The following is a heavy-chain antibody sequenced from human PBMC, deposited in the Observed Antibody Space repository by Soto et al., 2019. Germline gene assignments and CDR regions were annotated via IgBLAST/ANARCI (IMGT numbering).Heavy chain of an antibody. CDR2: ISGSGGST. CDR3: AKETYYYESSGYRAEGAFDI. CDR1: GFTFSRYA. V-gene: IGHV3-23*01. Sequence: VQLLASGGGLVQPGGSLRLSCAASGFTFSRYALSWVRQAPGTGLEWVSAISGSGGSTYYADSVRGRFTISRDDAKNTLQRQTNSRRAEDTAGYDCAKETYYYESSGYRAEGAFDIWGQGTMVTVSS. J-gene: IGHJ3*02. D-gene: IGHD3-22*01.